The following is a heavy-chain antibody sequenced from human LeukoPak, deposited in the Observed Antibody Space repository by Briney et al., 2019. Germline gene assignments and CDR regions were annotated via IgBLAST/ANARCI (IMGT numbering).Heavy chain of an antibody. CDR2: ISYDGSNK. CDR1: GFTFSSYA. Sequence: PGGSLRLSCAASGFTFSSYAMHWVRQAPGKGLEWVAVISYDGSNKYYADSVKGRFTISRDNSKNTLYLQMNSLRAEDTAVYYCARRTSEGYDYFDYWGQGTLVTVSS. V-gene: IGHV3-30-3*01. CDR3: ARRTSEGYDYFDY. D-gene: IGHD1-1*01. J-gene: IGHJ4*02.